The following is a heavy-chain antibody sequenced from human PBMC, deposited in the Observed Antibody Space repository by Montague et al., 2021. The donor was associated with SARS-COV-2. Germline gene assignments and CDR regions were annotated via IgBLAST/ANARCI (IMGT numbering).Heavy chain of an antibody. D-gene: IGHD2-8*01. J-gene: IGHJ4*02. CDR1: GGSFSVSGYY. CDR3: ATITLGYCTNGVCQPPDY. V-gene: IGHV4-34*01. CDR2: INHRGTT. Sequence: SETLSLTCAVYGGSFSVSGYYWSWIRQPQGKGLEWIGEINHRGTTTYNPSLNSRVTMSVDTSKNQFSLKLSSVTAADTAVYYCATITLGYCTNGVCQPPDYWGQGTLVTVSS.